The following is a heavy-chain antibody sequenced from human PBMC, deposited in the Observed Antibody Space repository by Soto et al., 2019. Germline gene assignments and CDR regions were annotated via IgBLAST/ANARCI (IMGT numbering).Heavy chain of an antibody. V-gene: IGHV4-59*01. CDR3: ARAGRKSSSWSPYYFDY. CDR1: GGSISSYY. J-gene: IGHJ4*02. CDR2: IYYSGST. D-gene: IGHD6-13*01. Sequence: SETLSLTCTVSGGSISSYYWSWIRQPPGKGLEWIGYIYYSGSTNYNPSLKSRVTISVDTSKNQLSLKLSSVAAADTAVYYCARAGRKSSSWSPYYFDYWGQGTLVTVSS.